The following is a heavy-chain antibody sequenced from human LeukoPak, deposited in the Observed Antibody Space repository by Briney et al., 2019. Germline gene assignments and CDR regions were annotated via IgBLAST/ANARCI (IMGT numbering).Heavy chain of an antibody. V-gene: IGHV4-34*01. Sequence: SETLSLTCAVYGGSFSGYFWNWIRQPPGKGLEWIGEINHSGSTNYNPSLKSRVTISIDTSKNQFSLKLSSVTAADTAVYYCARDQRYSSSGAYWGQGTLVTVSS. CDR2: INHSGST. CDR1: GGSFSGYF. CDR3: ARDQRYSSSGAY. D-gene: IGHD6-13*01. J-gene: IGHJ4*02.